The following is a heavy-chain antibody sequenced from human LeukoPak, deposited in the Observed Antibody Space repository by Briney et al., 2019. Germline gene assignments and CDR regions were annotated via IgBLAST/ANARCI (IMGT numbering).Heavy chain of an antibody. CDR2: MYYSGST. CDR3: ARSGYKYGADALDI. Sequence: SETLSLTCTVSGGSISTYHWSWIRQPPGKGLEWIGYMYYSGSTNYNPSLKSRVTISVDTSKNQFSLKLSSVTAADTAVYYCARSGYKYGADALDIWGQGTMVTVSS. J-gene: IGHJ3*02. D-gene: IGHD5-18*01. CDR1: GGSISTYH. V-gene: IGHV4-59*01.